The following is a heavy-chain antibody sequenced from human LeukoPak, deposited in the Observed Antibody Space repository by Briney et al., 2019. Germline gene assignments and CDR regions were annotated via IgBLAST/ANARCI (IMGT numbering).Heavy chain of an antibody. CDR1: GFTVSTNY. D-gene: IGHD5-12*01. Sequence: PGGSLRLSCAASGFTVSTNYMSWVRQAPGKGLEWVSVIYSGGSSTYYADSVKGRFTISRDKSKNTLYLQMNSLRAEDTAVYYCAKYRQLGYYFDHWGQGTLVTVSS. J-gene: IGHJ4*02. CDR3: AKYRQLGYYFDH. CDR2: IYSGGSST. V-gene: IGHV3-66*01.